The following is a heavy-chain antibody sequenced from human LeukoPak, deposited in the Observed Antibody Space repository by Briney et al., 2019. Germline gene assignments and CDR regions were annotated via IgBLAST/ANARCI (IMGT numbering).Heavy chain of an antibody. Sequence: GGSLRLSCAASGFTVSSNYMSWVRQAPGKGLEWVSVIYSGGSTYYPDSVKGRFTISRDNSKNTLYLQMNSLRAEDTAVYYCASEAKNYYGSGSYYTDYWAQGTLVTVSS. CDR1: GFTVSSNY. D-gene: IGHD3-10*01. CDR2: IYSGGST. CDR3: ASEAKNYYGSGSYYTDY. V-gene: IGHV3-66*01. J-gene: IGHJ4*02.